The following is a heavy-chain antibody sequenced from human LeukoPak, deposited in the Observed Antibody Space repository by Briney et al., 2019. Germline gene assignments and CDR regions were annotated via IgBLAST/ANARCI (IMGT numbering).Heavy chain of an antibody. Sequence: GGFLRLSCAASGFTFSSYWMTWVRQAPGKGLEWVSYISSSGSTIYYADSVKGRFTISRDNAKNSLYLQMNSLRAEDTAVYYCARDGQNYDFWSGYYTGMNYFDYWGQGTLVTVSS. CDR3: ARDGQNYDFWSGYYTGMNYFDY. CDR1: GFTFSSYW. V-gene: IGHV3-48*04. D-gene: IGHD3-3*01. CDR2: ISSSGSTI. J-gene: IGHJ4*02.